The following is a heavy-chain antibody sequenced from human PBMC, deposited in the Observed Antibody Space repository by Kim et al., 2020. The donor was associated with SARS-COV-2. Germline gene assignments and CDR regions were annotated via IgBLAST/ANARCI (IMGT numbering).Heavy chain of an antibody. Sequence: GGSLRLSWADSGFTFSSYSMNWVRQAPGKGLEWVSSISSSSSYIYYADSVKGRFTISRDNAKNSLYLQMNSLRAEDTAVYYCARDLEALGYYYYGMDVWGQGTTVTVSS. V-gene: IGHV3-21*01. D-gene: IGHD1-26*01. CDR2: ISSSSSYI. CDR1: GFTFSSYS. J-gene: IGHJ6*02. CDR3: ARDLEALGYYYYGMDV.